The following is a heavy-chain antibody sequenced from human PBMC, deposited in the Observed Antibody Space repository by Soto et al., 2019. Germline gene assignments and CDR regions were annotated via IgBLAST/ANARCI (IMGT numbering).Heavy chain of an antibody. J-gene: IGHJ4*02. CDR1: GFAFSSSA. CDR2: ITVAGGGI. Sequence: EVQLLESGGGLAQPGGSLRLSCAASGFAFSSSAMAWLRQTPGKGLQWVSAITVAGGGIYYADSVKGRVTISRHNSKKTLYLQMNSLSAEDTAQFFCAKWPPSPKMGVTSHWGQGTLVTVSS. D-gene: IGHD3-10*01. CDR3: AKWPPSPKMGVTSH. V-gene: IGHV3-23*01.